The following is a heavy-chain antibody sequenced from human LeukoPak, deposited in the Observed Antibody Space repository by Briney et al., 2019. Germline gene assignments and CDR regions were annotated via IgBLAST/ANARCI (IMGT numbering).Heavy chain of an antibody. V-gene: IGHV4-34*01. D-gene: IGHD3-16*02. Sequence: SETLSLTCAVYGGSFSGYYWSWIRQPPGKGLEWIGEINHSGSTNYNPSLKSRVTISVDTSKNQFSLKLSSVTAADTAVYYCARAKAYDYVWGSYRSCFDYWAQGTLVTVSS. CDR1: GGSFSGYY. CDR3: ARAKAYDYVWGSYRSCFDY. CDR2: INHSGST. J-gene: IGHJ4*02.